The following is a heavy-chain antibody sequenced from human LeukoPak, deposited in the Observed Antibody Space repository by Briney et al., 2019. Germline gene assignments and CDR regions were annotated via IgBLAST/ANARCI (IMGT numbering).Heavy chain of an antibody. J-gene: IGHJ4*02. CDR2: IKQAGSDK. V-gene: IGHV3-7*01. D-gene: IGHD4-17*01. CDR3: ARDPHPYGDYGFDY. CDR1: GFTFSSYW. Sequence: PGGSLRLSCAASGFTFSSYWMSWVRQAPAKGLERVANIKQAGSDKSYVDSVKGRFTISRDTAQNSLSLQMNSLRAEDTAVYYCARDPHPYGDYGFDYWGQGTLVTVSS.